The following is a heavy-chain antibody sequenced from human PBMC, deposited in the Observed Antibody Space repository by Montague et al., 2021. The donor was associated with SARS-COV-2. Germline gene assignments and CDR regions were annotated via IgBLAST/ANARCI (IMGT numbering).Heavy chain of an antibody. Sequence: SETLSLTCTVSGGSISNNYWCWFRQPAGKGLVWIGRINASGNTNYNTPLKSRVTMSADTSKNQFSLKLSSVTAADTAVYYCARDMLRSYCNDTGTYTWGWYGMDVWGQGTPVTVSS. CDR2: INASGNT. D-gene: IGHD3-10*01. CDR3: ARDMLRSYCNDTGTYTWGWYGMDV. CDR1: GGSISNNY. V-gene: IGHV4-4*07. J-gene: IGHJ6*02.